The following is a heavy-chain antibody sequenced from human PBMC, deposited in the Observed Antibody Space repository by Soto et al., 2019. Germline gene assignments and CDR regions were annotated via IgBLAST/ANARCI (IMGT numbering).Heavy chain of an antibody. CDR2: INHSGST. Sequence: SETLSLTCAVYGGSFSGYYWSWIRQPPGKGLEWIGEINHSGSTNYNPSLKSRVTISVDTSKNQFSLKLSSVTAADTAVYYCARGVLLWFGEFYAFDIWGQGTMVTVSS. V-gene: IGHV4-34*01. CDR1: GGSFSGYY. CDR3: ARGVLLWFGEFYAFDI. J-gene: IGHJ3*02. D-gene: IGHD3-10*01.